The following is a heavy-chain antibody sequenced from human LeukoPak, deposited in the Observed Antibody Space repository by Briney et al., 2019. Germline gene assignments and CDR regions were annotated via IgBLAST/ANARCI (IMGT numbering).Heavy chain of an antibody. D-gene: IGHD1-14*01. J-gene: IGHJ2*01. CDR2: INPNSGGT. CDR1: GYTFTGYY. V-gene: IGHV1-2*06. CDR3: ARVSGDTRWYFDL. Sequence: GASVKVSCKASGYTFTGYYMHWVRQAPGQGLEWMGRINPNSGGTNYAQKFQGRVTMTRDTSISTAYMELSRLRSDDTAVYYCARVSGDTRWYFDLWGRGTLVTVSS.